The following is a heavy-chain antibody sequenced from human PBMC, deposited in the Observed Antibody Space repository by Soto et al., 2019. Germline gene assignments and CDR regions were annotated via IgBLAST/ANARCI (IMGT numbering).Heavy chain of an antibody. D-gene: IGHD3-22*01. J-gene: IGHJ6*02. CDR1: GYTFTGYY. CDR2: INPNSGGT. Sequence: GASVKVSCKASGYTFTGYYMHLVRQAPGQGLEWMGWINPNSGGTNYAQKFQGWVTMTRDTSISTAYMELSRLRSDDTAVYYCARTLIAVVGKGQTYYGMDVWGQGTTATVSS. V-gene: IGHV1-2*04. CDR3: ARTLIAVVGKGQTYYGMDV.